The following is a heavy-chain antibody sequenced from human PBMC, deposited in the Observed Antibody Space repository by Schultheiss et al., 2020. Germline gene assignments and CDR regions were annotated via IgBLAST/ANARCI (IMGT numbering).Heavy chain of an antibody. V-gene: IGHV4-39*01. J-gene: IGHJ4*02. CDR1: GGSISSSSYY. CDR3: ARQNEALEYCSSTSCYPFDY. D-gene: IGHD2-2*01. CDR2: IYYSGST. Sequence: SETLSLTCTVSGGSISSSSYYWGWIRQPPGKGLEWIGSIYYSGSTYYNPSLKSRVTISVDTSKNQFSLKLSSVTAADTAVYYCARQNEALEYCSSTSCYPFDYWGQGTLVTVSS.